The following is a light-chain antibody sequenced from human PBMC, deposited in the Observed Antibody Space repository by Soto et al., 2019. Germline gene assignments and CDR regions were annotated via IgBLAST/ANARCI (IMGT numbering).Light chain of an antibody. CDR2: DNG. V-gene: IGLV1-51*01. J-gene: IGLJ2*01. CDR3: ATWDSSMSAVI. CDR1: ISNIGSNY. Sequence: QSLLAHPPAVSAAHGHKFTIYCSGSISNIGSNYVSWYHHLPGTAPKLIIYDNGVLPSGIPDRFSGSTSGTSATLGITGLQTGDEAHYYCATWDSSMSAVIFGGGTKVTV.